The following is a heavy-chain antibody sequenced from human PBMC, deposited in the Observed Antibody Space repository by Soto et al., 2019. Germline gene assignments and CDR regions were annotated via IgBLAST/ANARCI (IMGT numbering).Heavy chain of an antibody. Sequence: ASVKVSCKASGGTFSSYAISWVRQAPGQGLEWMGGIIPIFGTANYAQKFQGRVTITADKSTSTAYMELSSLRSEDTAVYYCARDSEYYDILTGYDENRNYYYYAMDVCGHGTRGTVS. D-gene: IGHD3-9*01. J-gene: IGHJ6*02. CDR3: ARDSEYYDILTGYDENRNYYYYAMDV. CDR1: GGTFSSYA. V-gene: IGHV1-69*06. CDR2: IIPIFGTA.